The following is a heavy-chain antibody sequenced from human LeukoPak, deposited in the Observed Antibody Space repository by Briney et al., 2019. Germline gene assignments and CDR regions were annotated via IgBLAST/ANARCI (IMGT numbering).Heavy chain of an antibody. V-gene: IGHV1-69*05. CDR2: IIPIFGTA. Sequence: SVKVSCKASGCTFSSYAISWVRQAPGQGLEWMGGIIPIFGTANYAQKLQGRVTMTTDTSTSTAYMELRSLRSDDTAVYYCARMVYDSSGYSTPHPDYWGQGTLVTVSS. CDR1: GCTFSSYA. D-gene: IGHD3-22*01. CDR3: ARMVYDSSGYSTPHPDY. J-gene: IGHJ4*02.